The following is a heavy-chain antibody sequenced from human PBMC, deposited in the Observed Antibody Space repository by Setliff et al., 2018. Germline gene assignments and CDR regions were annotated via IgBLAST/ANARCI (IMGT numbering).Heavy chain of an antibody. V-gene: IGHV1-46*01. J-gene: IGHJ4*02. CDR2: INPSGGST. CDR3: ARALYYFDY. Sequence: GASVKVSCKASGGTFSSYAISWVRQAPGQGLEWMGIINPSGGSTSYAQKFQGRVTMTRDTSTSTVYMELSSLRSEDTAVYYCARALYYFDYWGQGTLVTVSS. CDR1: GGTFSSYA.